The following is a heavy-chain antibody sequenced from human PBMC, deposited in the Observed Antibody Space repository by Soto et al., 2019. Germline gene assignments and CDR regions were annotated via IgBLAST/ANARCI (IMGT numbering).Heavy chain of an antibody. D-gene: IGHD4-17*01. CDR3: ARGGDYGDYYYGMDV. Sequence: ASVKVSCKASGYTFTGYYMHWVRQAPGQGLEWMGWINPNSGGTNYAQKFQGWVTMTRDTSISTAYMELSRLRSDDTAVYYCARGGDYGDYYYGMDVWGQGTTVTVSS. J-gene: IGHJ6*02. CDR2: INPNSGGT. V-gene: IGHV1-2*04. CDR1: GYTFTGYY.